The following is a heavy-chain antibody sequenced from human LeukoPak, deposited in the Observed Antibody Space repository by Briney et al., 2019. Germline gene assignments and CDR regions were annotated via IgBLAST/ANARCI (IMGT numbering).Heavy chain of an antibody. CDR3: ARQAAAGTGYYYYGMDV. D-gene: IGHD6-13*01. Sequence: SETLSLTCTVSGGSISSYYWSWIRQPPGKGLEWIGYIYYSGSTNYNPSLKSRVTISVDTSKSQFSLKLSSVTAADTAVYYCARQAAAGTGYYYYGMDVWGQGTTVTVSS. V-gene: IGHV4-59*01. CDR2: IYYSGST. J-gene: IGHJ6*02. CDR1: GGSISSYY.